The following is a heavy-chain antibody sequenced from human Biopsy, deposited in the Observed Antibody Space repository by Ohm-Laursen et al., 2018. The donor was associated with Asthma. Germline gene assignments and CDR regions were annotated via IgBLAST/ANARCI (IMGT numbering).Heavy chain of an antibody. Sequence: GASVKVSCKISGYSLTDLSMHWVRQAPGQGLEWMGGHDHEEGGTVNARRFQGRVTMTEDTSTDTAYMELSSLSSDDTAVYYCASDFPKDYLRYNFQCWGQGTLVTVSS. CDR1: GYSLTDLS. CDR2: HDHEEGGT. V-gene: IGHV1-24*01. CDR3: ASDFPKDYLRYNFQC. J-gene: IGHJ4*02. D-gene: IGHD4-11*01.